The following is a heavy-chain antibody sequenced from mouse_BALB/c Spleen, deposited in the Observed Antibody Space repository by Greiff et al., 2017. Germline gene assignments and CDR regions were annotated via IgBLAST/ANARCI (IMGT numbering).Heavy chain of an antibody. CDR3: ARDRGGNYGRAMDY. Sequence: QVQLKESGPGLVAPSQSLSITCTVSGFSLTSYGVHWVRQPPGKGLEWLGVIWAGGSTNYNSALMSRLSISKDNSKSQVFLKMNSLQTDDTAMYYCARDRGGNYGRAMDYWGQGTSVTVSS. V-gene: IGHV2-9*02. CDR2: IWAGGST. CDR1: GFSLTSYG. D-gene: IGHD2-1*01. J-gene: IGHJ4*01.